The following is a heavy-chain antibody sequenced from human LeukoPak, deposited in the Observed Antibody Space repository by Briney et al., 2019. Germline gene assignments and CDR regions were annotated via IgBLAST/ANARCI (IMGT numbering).Heavy chain of an antibody. CDR3: ARHKYYDSSFDY. CDR2: IDHSGST. CDR1: GYSISSGYY. D-gene: IGHD3-22*01. V-gene: IGHV4-38-2*01. Sequence: SETLSLTCAVSGYSISSGYYWGWIRQPPGKGLEWIGSIDHSGSTYYNPSLKSRVTISVDTSKNQFSLKLSSVTAADTAVYYCARHKYYDSSFDYWGQGTLVTVSS. J-gene: IGHJ4*02.